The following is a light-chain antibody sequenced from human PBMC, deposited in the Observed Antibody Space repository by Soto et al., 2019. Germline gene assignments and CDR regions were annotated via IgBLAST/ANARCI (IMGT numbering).Light chain of an antibody. J-gene: IGLJ2*01. CDR1: RSNIGSNT. CDR3: EARDDSLNGPV. CDR2: VNN. V-gene: IGLV1-44*01. Sequence: QSVLTHPPSASGTPGQRVTISCSGSRSNIGSNTVNWYQQLPGTAPKLLIYVNNQRPSEVPDRLSGSKSGTSASLAISGLQSEDEADYDCEARDDSLNGPVFGGGTKLTVL.